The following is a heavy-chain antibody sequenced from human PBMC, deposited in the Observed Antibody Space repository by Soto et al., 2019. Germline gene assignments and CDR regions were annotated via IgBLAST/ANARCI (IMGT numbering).Heavy chain of an antibody. V-gene: IGHV1-69*12. CDR3: ARGRIAARGYYYYYGMDV. Sequence: QVQLVQSGAEVKKPGSSVKVSCKASGGTFSSYAISWVRQAPGQELEWMGGIIPIFGTANYAQKFQGRVTITADESTSTAYMELSSLRSEDTAVYYCARGRIAARGYYYYYGMDVWGQGTTVTVSS. CDR2: IIPIFGTA. D-gene: IGHD6-6*01. CDR1: GGTFSSYA. J-gene: IGHJ6*02.